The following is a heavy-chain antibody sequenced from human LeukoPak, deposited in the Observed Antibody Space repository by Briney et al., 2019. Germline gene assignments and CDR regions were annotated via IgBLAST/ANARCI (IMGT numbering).Heavy chain of an antibody. D-gene: IGHD1-26*01. J-gene: IGHJ2*01. Sequence: PSETLSLTCTVSGVSISSHYWSWIRQPPGTGLEWIGYIYYSGSTYYNPSLKSRVTISVDTSKNQFSLKLNSVTAADTAVYYCAREVPWVWNFDLWGRGTLVTVSS. CDR3: AREVPWVWNFDL. CDR1: GVSISSHY. V-gene: IGHV4-30-4*01. CDR2: IYYSGST.